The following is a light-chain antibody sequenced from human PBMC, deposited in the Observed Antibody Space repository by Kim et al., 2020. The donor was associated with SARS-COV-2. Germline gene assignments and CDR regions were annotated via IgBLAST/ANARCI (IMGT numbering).Light chain of an antibody. CDR1: QSFSSSY. CDR3: QQYGSSPLT. V-gene: IGKV3-20*01. J-gene: IGKJ4*01. Sequence: SSGERATLSCRASQSFSSSYLAWYQQKPGQAPRLLIYAASSRATGIPDRFSGSGSGTDFTLTISRLEPEDFALYYCQQYGSSPLTFGGGTKVDIK. CDR2: AAS.